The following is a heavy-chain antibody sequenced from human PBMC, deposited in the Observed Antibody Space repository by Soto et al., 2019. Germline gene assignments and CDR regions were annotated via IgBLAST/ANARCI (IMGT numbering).Heavy chain of an antibody. D-gene: IGHD3-10*01. Sequence: KPSETLSLTCAVYGGSFSGYYWSWIRQPPGKGLEWIGEINHSGSTNYNPSLKSRVTISVDTSMNQFSLTLTSVTAADTDVYYCARTISGFTYGSRQFYFDYWGQGTLVTVSS. CDR3: ARTISGFTYGSRQFYFDY. J-gene: IGHJ4*02. CDR2: INHSGST. V-gene: IGHV4-34*01. CDR1: GGSFSGYY.